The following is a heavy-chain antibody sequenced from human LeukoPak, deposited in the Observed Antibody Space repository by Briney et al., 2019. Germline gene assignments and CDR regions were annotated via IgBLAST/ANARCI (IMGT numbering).Heavy chain of an antibody. CDR2: IIPIFGTA. D-gene: IGHD5-18*01. Sequence: SSVKVSCKASGGTFSSYAISWVRQAPGQGLEWMGGIIPIFGTANYAQKFQGRVTITADESTSTAYMELSSLRSEDTAVYYCARDTTDTAMAMGVGYNWFDPWGQGTLVTVSS. V-gene: IGHV1-69*13. CDR1: GGTFSSYA. CDR3: ARDTTDTAMAMGVGYNWFDP. J-gene: IGHJ5*02.